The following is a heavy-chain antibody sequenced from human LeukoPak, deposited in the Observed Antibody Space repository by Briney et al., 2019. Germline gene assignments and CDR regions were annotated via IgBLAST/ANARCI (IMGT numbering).Heavy chain of an antibody. CDR2: ITGAGSST. V-gene: IGHV3-23*01. D-gene: IGHD5-18*01. CDR3: ARKVAVAMDLDY. J-gene: IGHJ4*02. Sequence: SGGSLRLSCAASGFTFKSYGMTRVRQVPGKGLEWVSSITGAGSSTKYADSVNGRFTISSDNSKNTLSLQMTGLRAEDTAVYYCARKVAVAMDLDYWGQGTLVTVSS. CDR1: GFTFKSYG.